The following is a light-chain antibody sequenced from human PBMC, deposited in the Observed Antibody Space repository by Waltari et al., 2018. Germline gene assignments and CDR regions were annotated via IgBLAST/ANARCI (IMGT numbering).Light chain of an antibody. J-gene: IGKJ2*01. CDR3: QQYGSSPYT. V-gene: IGKV3-20*01. CDR2: GAS. Sequence: EIVLTQSPGPLSLSPGERATLSCRASQSVGSSYLAWYQQKPGQAPRLLIYGASSRATGIPDRFSGSGSGTDFTLTISRLEPEDFAVYYCQQYGSSPYTFGQGTKLEIK. CDR1: QSVGSSY.